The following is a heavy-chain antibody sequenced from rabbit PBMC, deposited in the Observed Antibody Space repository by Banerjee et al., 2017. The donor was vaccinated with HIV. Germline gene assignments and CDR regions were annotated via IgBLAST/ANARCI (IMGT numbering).Heavy chain of an antibody. CDR3: ARDLAGVIGWNLNL. V-gene: IGHV1S45*01. Sequence: QEQLKETGGGLVQPGGSLTLSCKASGFDFSSYWMCWVRQAPGKGLEWIACIAVDSSGYTGYASWAKGRFTISKTSSTTVTLQMTSLTAADTATYFCARDLAGVIGWNLNLWGPGTLVTVS. J-gene: IGHJ4*01. CDR1: GFDFSSYW. D-gene: IGHD4-1*01. CDR2: IAVDSSGYT.